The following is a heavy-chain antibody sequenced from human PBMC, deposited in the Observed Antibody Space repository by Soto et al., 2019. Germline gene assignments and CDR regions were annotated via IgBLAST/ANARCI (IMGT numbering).Heavy chain of an antibody. J-gene: IGHJ4*02. D-gene: IGHD2-21*01. Sequence: ASVKVSCKASGYTFTGYYMHWVRQAPVQGLEWMGWLNPNSGGTNYAQKFQGRVTMTTDKSTSTAYMELRSLRSDDTAVYYCARDVRVGKAVRFVVGIAIFDYSGQGTLVTVS. CDR3: ARDVRVGKAVRFVVGIAIFDY. V-gene: IGHV1-2*02. CDR2: LNPNSGGT. CDR1: GYTFTGYY.